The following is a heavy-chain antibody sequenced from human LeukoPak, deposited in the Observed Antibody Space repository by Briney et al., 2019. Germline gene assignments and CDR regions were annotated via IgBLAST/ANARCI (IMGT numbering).Heavy chain of an antibody. CDR3: AREAINTYYYDSSGYPIDDAFDI. CDR2: IIPIFGTA. D-gene: IGHD3-22*01. Sequence: SVKVSCKASGYTFTGYYMHWVRQAPGQGLEWMGGIIPIFGTANYAQKFQGRVTITADKSTSTAYMELSSLRSEDTAVYYCAREAINTYYYDSSGYPIDDAFDIWGQGTMVTVSS. CDR1: GYTFTGYY. J-gene: IGHJ3*02. V-gene: IGHV1-69*06.